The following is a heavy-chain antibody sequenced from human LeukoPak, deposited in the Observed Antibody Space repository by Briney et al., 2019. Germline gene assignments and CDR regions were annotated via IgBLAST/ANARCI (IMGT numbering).Heavy chain of an antibody. Sequence: SETLSLTCAVSGGSIISNYWWTWVRPPPGKGLEWIGEIYRSGTTNYNPSLKSRVTISVDTSKNQFSPKLSSVTAADTAVYYCTRLKRGSSWYYWGQGTLVTVSS. CDR3: TRLKRGSSWYY. CDR2: IYRSGTT. V-gene: IGHV4-4*02. CDR1: GGSIISNYW. J-gene: IGHJ4*02. D-gene: IGHD6-13*01.